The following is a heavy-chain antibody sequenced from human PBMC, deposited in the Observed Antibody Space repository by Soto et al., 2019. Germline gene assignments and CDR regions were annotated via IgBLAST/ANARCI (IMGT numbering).Heavy chain of an antibody. CDR3: ARLIGNSWLDS. Sequence: SQTFPLTTAISGASVSANTAPRAWSRQSPSRALEWLGRTYYRSKWYNDYAVSVEGRITINPDTSNNQVSLQLNSVTPDDTAVYYCARLIGNSWLDSWGQGTLVTVSS. V-gene: IGHV6-1*01. CDR1: GASVSANTAP. CDR2: TYYRSKWYN. J-gene: IGHJ5*01. D-gene: IGHD2-8*01.